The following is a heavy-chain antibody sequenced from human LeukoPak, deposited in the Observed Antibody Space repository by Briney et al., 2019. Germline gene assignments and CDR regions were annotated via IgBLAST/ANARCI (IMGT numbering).Heavy chain of an antibody. J-gene: IGHJ4*02. CDR1: GGSISSGGYY. CDR2: IYYSGST. Sequence: KASETLSLTCTVSGGSISSGGYYWSWIRQHPGKGLEWIGYIYYSGSTYYNPSLKSRVTISVDTSKNQFSLELSSVTAADTAVYYCARYYYDSSGYYEEIDYWGQGTLITVSS. CDR3: ARYYYDSSGYYEEIDY. V-gene: IGHV4-31*03. D-gene: IGHD3-22*01.